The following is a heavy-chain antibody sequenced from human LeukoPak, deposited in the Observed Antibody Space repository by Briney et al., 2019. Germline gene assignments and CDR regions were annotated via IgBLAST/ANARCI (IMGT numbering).Heavy chain of an antibody. CDR2: ISGSGGST. D-gene: IGHD3-22*01. CDR1: GFTFSSYV. Sequence: GGSLRLSCVASGFTFSSYVMGWVRQAPGKGLEWVSAISGSGGSTYYADSVKGRFTISRDNSKNTRYLQMNSLRAEDTAVYYCAKDKDPINYYDSSLDYWGQGTLVTVSS. J-gene: IGHJ4*02. CDR3: AKDKDPINYYDSSLDY. V-gene: IGHV3-23*01.